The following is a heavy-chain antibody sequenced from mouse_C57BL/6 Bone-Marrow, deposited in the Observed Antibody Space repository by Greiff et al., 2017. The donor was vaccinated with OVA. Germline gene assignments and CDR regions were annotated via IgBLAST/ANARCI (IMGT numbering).Heavy chain of an antibody. CDR3: ARRYYGSRGDLDY. CDR1: GYAFSSYW. CDR2: IYPGDGDT. Sequence: VKLMESGAELVKPGASVKISCKASGYAFSSYWMNWVKQRPGKGLAWIGQIYPGDGDTNYNGKFKGKATLTADKSSSTAYMQLSSLTSEDSAVYFCARRYYGSRGDLDYWGQGTTLTVSS. V-gene: IGHV1-80*01. J-gene: IGHJ2*01. D-gene: IGHD1-1*01.